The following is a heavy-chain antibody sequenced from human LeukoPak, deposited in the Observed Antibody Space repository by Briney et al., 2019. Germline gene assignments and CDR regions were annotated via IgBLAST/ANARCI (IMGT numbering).Heavy chain of an antibody. CDR3: ARVTGTSYYYGMDV. CDR1: GFTFSSYW. J-gene: IGHJ6*02. Sequence: GGSLRLSCAASGFTFSSYWMSWVRQAPGKGLEWVANIKQDGSEKYYVDSVKGRFTISRDNSKNTLYLQMNSLRAEDTAVYYCARVTGTSYYYGMDVWGQGTTVTVSS. CDR2: IKQDGSEK. D-gene: IGHD1-20*01. V-gene: IGHV3-7*01.